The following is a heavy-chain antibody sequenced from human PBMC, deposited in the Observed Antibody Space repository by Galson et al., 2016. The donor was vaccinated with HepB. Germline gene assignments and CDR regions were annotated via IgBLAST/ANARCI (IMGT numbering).Heavy chain of an antibody. V-gene: IGHV1-69*13. CDR3: VREGADDRATAGTGPAFYFDS. D-gene: IGHD1-14*01. CDR2: IIPIFGTA. Sequence: SVKVSCKASGDTFNSYPIRWVRQAPGQGLECMGGIIPIFGTANYAQKFQGRVTITADESTTTAYMELTNLTSDDTAVYYCVREGADDRATAGTGPAFYFDSWGQGTPVTVSS. CDR1: GDTFNSYP. J-gene: IGHJ4*02.